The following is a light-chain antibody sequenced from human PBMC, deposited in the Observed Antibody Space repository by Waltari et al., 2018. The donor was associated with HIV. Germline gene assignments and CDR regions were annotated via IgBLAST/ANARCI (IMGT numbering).Light chain of an antibody. J-gene: IGKJ2*01. CDR1: QSILYNSNNKNY. V-gene: IGKV4-1*01. CDR2: WAS. Sequence: DIVMTQSPDFLAVSLGERATINCKSSQSILYNSNNKNYLTWYQQKPGQPPKLLIDWASTRESGVPDRFSGSGSGTDFTLTISTLQAEDVAVYYCQQYYNTPYTFGQGTKLEIK. CDR3: QQYYNTPYT.